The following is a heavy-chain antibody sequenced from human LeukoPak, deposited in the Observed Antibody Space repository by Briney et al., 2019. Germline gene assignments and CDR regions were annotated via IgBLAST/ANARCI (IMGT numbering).Heavy chain of an antibody. CDR2: ISRTSSDT. D-gene: IGHD2-21*02. CDR1: GFTFSNYN. V-gene: IGHV3-21*01. Sequence: AGGSLRLSCAVSGFTFSNYNMNWVRQAPGQGLEWVSSISRTSSDTHYADSVKGRFIISRDNAKNSLYLQMNSLRVEDTAVYYCALCGGGACHKGYSEYWDQGTQVTVSS. CDR3: ALCGGGACHKGYSEY. J-gene: IGHJ4*02.